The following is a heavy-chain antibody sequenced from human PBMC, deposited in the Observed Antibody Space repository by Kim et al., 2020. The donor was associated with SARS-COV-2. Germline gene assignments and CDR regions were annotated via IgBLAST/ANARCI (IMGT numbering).Heavy chain of an antibody. CDR1: GGTFSSYA. J-gene: IGHJ6*02. CDR2: IIPIFGTA. V-gene: IGHV1-69*13. CDR3: ARVCSSSIGVWYYGMDV. Sequence: SVKVSCKASGGTFSSYAISWVRQAPGQGLEWMGGIIPIFGTANYAQKFQGRVTITADESTSTAYMELSSLRSEDTAVYYCARVCSSSIGVWYYGMDVWGQGTTVTVSS. D-gene: IGHD6-6*01.